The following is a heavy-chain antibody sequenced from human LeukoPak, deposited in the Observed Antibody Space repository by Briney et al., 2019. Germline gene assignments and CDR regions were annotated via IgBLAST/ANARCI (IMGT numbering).Heavy chain of an antibody. V-gene: IGHV3-23*01. Sequence: GGSLRLSCAASGFTFSSYAMSWVRQAPGKGLERVSAVRGSAESTFYADSVKGRFTISRDNSKNTLYLQMNSLRAEDTAVYYCAKGAYDYIEIAYFDYWGQGSLVTVSS. CDR1: GFTFSSYA. D-gene: IGHD5-12*01. CDR3: AKGAYDYIEIAYFDY. J-gene: IGHJ4*02. CDR2: VRGSAEST.